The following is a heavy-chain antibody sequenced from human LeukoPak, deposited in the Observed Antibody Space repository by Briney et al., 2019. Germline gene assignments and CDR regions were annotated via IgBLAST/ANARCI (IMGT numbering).Heavy chain of an antibody. CDR1: GGSISSYY. J-gene: IGHJ4*02. CDR3: ARDTYPSDYFDY. V-gene: IGHV4-59*01. CDR2: IYYSGST. D-gene: IGHD2-2*01. Sequence: SETLSLTCTVSGGSISSYYWSWIRQPPGKGLEWIGYIYYSGSTNYNPSLRSRVTISADTSKNQFSLKLSSVTAADTAVYYCARDTYPSDYFDYWGQGTLVTVSS.